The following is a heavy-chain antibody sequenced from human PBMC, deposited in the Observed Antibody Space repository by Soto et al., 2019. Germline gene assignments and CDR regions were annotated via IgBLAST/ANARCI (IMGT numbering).Heavy chain of an antibody. J-gene: IGHJ5*02. CDR3: ARLGFLEWLFPRKKYNWFDP. Sequence: SETLSLTCTVSGGSISSYYWSWIRQPPGKGLEWIGYIYYSGSTNYNPSLKSRVTISVDTSKNQFSLKLSSVTAADTAVYYCARLGFLEWLFPRKKYNWFDPWGQGTLVTVSS. V-gene: IGHV4-59*08. D-gene: IGHD3-3*01. CDR1: GGSISSYY. CDR2: IYYSGST.